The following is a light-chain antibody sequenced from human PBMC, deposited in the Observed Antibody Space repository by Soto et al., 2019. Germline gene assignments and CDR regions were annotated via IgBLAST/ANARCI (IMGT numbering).Light chain of an antibody. CDR1: QSLLHSNGYNY. V-gene: IGKV2-28*01. Sequence: DVVMTQSPLSLPVTPGEPASISCRSSQSLLHSNGYNYLDWYLQKPGQSPQLLTYLGSNRDSGVPDRFSGSGSGTDFTLKISRVEAEDVGVYYCMQALQTPPTFGQGTKLEIK. CDR3: MQALQTPPT. CDR2: LGS. J-gene: IGKJ2*01.